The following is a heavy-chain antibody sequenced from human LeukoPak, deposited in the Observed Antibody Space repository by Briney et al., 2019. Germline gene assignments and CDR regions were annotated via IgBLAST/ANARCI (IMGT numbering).Heavy chain of an antibody. J-gene: IGHJ6*02. CDR1: GGFISSGSYY. CDR2: IYTSGST. D-gene: IGHD6-19*01. CDR3: ARVRIAVAGNYYYYYGMDV. Sequence: PSQTLSLTCTVSGGFISSGSYYWSWIRQPAGKGLEWIGRIYTSGSTNYNPSLKSRVTISVDTSKNQFSLKLSSVTAADTAVYYCARVRIAVAGNYYYYYGMDVWGQGTTVTVSS. V-gene: IGHV4-61*02.